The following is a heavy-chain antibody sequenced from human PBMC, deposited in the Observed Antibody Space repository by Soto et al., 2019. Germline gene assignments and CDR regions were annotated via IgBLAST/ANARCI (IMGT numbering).Heavy chain of an antibody. CDR3: AKHSDFWSGPANP. Sequence: ETLSLTCTISGGSVTTYHWSWIRQPAGKGLEWIGRIYNTGSTKYNPSLKSRVTMSVDTSKNHFSLRLKSVTAADTAVYYCAKHSDFWSGPANPWGQGTLVTVSS. CDR2: IYNTGST. CDR1: GGSVTTYH. J-gene: IGHJ5*02. V-gene: IGHV4-4*07. D-gene: IGHD3-3*01.